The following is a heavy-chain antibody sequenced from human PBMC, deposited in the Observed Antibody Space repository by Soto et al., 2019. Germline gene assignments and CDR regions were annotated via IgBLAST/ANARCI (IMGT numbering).Heavy chain of an antibody. CDR1: GFTFSSYA. CDR2: ISGSGGST. CDR3: AKDKAAAGVHYFDY. V-gene: IGHV3-23*01. D-gene: IGHD6-13*01. J-gene: IGHJ4*02. Sequence: GGSLRLSCAASGFTFSSYAMSWVRQAPGKGLEWVSAISGSGGSTYYADSVKGRFTISRDNSKNTLYPQMNSLRAEDTAVYYCAKDKAAAGVHYFDYWGQGTLVTVSS.